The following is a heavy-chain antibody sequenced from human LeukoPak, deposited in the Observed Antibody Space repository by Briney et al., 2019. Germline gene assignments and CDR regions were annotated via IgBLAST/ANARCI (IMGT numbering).Heavy chain of an antibody. CDR1: GGSISNYY. V-gene: IGHV4-59*01. D-gene: IGHD4-17*01. CDR3: AREGRQDYVYFDY. CDR2: INYSGNT. Sequence: PSETLSLTCTVSGGSISNYYWSWIRQPRGKGLEWIGYINYSGNTNYNPSLKSRATISVDSSKNQFSLRLTSVTAADTAVYFCAREGRQDYVYFDYWGQGALVTVSS. J-gene: IGHJ4*02.